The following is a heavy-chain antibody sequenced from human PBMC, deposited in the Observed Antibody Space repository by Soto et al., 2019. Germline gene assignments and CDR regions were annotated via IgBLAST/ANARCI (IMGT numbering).Heavy chain of an antibody. V-gene: IGHV1-18*01. D-gene: IGHD1-26*01. CDR3: ARDQYAVGGDF. CDR1: GYTFTDYG. Sequence: QVQLVQSGAEVKKPGASVKVSCKASGYTFTDYGVSWVRQAPGQGLEWMGWINTYNGKTNYAPKVQARVTMTTDTSTTTAYMELRSLNSDETAVYVCARDQYAVGGDFWGQGTLVTVSS. J-gene: IGHJ4*02. CDR2: INTYNGKT.